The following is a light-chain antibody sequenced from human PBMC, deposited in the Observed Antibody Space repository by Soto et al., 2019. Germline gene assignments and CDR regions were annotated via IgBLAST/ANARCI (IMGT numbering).Light chain of an antibody. CDR2: EVT. CDR1: NSDIGVFNY. CDR3: SSFASTYTLL. V-gene: IGLV2-14*01. J-gene: IGLJ2*01. Sequence: QSVLTQPASVSGSPGQSITISCTGSNSDIGVFNYVSWYQQTPGNAPKIIIFEVTNRPSGVSNRFSGSKSGNTASLTISGLQAEDEADYYCSSFASTYTLLFGGGTKLTVL.